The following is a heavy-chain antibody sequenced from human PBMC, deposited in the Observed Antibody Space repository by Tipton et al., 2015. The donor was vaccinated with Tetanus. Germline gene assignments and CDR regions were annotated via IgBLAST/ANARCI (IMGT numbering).Heavy chain of an antibody. CDR3: ARSKLRFFPYFDV. D-gene: IGHD3-3*01. V-gene: IGHV4-34*06. J-gene: IGHJ2*01. CDR2: ITPRGSS. Sequence: TLSLTCAVSGGSLSGHFWSWVRQPPEKGLEWIGEITPRGSSSYNPSLKSRVTISGDTSKNQFSLRLDSVTAADTATYYCARSKLRFFPYFDVWGRGTPVIVSS. CDR1: GGSLSGHF.